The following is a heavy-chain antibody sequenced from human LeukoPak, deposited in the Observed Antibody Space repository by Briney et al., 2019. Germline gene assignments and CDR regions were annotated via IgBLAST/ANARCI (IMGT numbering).Heavy chain of an antibody. CDR3: SGGVMITFGGVMALDY. Sequence: GGSLRLSCAASGFTFSSYAMSWVRQAPGKGLEWVSAISGSGGSTYYADSVKGRFTISRDNSKNTLYLQMNSLKTEDTAVYYCSGGVMITFGGVMALDYWGQGTLVTVSS. CDR2: ISGSGGST. V-gene: IGHV3-23*01. D-gene: IGHD3-16*01. CDR1: GFTFSSYA. J-gene: IGHJ4*02.